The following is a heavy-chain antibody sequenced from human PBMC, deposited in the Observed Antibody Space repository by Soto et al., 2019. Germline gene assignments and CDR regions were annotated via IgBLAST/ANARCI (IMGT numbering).Heavy chain of an antibody. D-gene: IGHD3-10*02. CDR2: INEHGLAG. Sequence: EAQLVESGGGLVQPGWSLRLSCTASGFTFSNHCMTWFRQPPGKGPERVANINEHGLAGYYVDSVRGRFIISRDNAKNALFLQMNGLRADDTAVYYCARDTPRGAFYVVNCGQGTLVTVSS. J-gene: IGHJ4*02. CDR1: GFTFSNHC. CDR3: ARDTPRGAFYVVN. V-gene: IGHV3-7*01.